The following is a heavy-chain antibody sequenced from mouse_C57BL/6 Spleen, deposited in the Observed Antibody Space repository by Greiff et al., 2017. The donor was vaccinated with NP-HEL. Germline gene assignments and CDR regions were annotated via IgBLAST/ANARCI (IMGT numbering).Heavy chain of an antibody. J-gene: IGHJ2*01. CDR2: IDPADGDT. CDR1: GFNFTDYY. CDR3: ARVDPCG. V-gene: IGHV14-2*01. Sequence: DVQLQESGAELVKPGASVKLSCTASGFNFTDYYMHWVKQRTEQGLEWIGRIDPADGDTKYAQKFKGKATMTADTSSNTAYLQLSSLTSEDTAVYDYARVDPCGWGKGTTLSVAS.